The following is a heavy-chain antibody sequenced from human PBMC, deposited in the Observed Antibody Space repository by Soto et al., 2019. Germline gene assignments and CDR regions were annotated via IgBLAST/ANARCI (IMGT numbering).Heavy chain of an antibody. CDR2: IYYSGST. Sequence: SETLSLTCPVSGGSISSYYWSWIRQPPGKGLEWIGYIYYSGSTNYNPSLKSRVTISVDTSKNQFSLKLSFVTAADTAVYYCARCYGKKALDIWGQGTMVTVSS. J-gene: IGHJ3*02. V-gene: IGHV4-59*01. CDR3: ARCYGKKALDI. D-gene: IGHD2-2*01. CDR1: GGSISSYY.